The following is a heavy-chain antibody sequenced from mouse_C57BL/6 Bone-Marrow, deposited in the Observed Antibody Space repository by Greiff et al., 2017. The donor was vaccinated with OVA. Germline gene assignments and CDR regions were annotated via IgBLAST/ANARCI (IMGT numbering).Heavy chain of an antibody. J-gene: IGHJ3*01. CDR3: AILEIYYGNGGQFAY. Sequence: QVKLQQSGAELVKPGASVKVSCKASGYTFTSYWMHWVKQRPGQGLEWIGRIHPADSDTNYNQKFKGKATLTVDKSYSTAYMQLSSLTSEDSAVYYCAILEIYYGNGGQFAYWGQGTLVTVSA. CDR2: IHPADSDT. D-gene: IGHD2-1*01. V-gene: IGHV1-74*01. CDR1: GYTFTSYW.